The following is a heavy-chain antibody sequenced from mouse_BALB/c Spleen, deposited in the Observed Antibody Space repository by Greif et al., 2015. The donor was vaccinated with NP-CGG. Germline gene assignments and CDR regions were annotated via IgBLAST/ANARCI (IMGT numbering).Heavy chain of an antibody. V-gene: IGHV5-6-3*01. CDR3: ASAYDGYSYYAMDY. D-gene: IGHD2-3*01. Sequence: EVMLVESGGGLVQPGGSLKLSCAASGFTFSSYGMSWVRQTPDKRLELVATINSNGGSTYYPDSVKGRFTISRDNAKNTLYLQMSSLKSEDTAMYYCASAYDGYSYYAMDYWGQGTSVTVSS. CDR2: INSNGGST. J-gene: IGHJ4*01. CDR1: GFTFSSYG.